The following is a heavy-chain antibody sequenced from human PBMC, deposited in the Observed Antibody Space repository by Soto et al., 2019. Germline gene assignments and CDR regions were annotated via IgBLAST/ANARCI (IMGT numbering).Heavy chain of an antibody. V-gene: IGHV4-59*01. CDR1: GGSISSYY. CDR2: IYYSGST. CDR3: ARVEYSSSWYYYYMDV. D-gene: IGHD6-13*01. Sequence: SETLSLTCTVSGGSISSYYWSWIRQPPGKGLEWIGYIYYSGSTNYNPSLKSRVTISVDTSKNQFSLKLSSVTAADTAVYYCARVEYSSSWYYYYMDVWGKGTTVTVSS. J-gene: IGHJ6*03.